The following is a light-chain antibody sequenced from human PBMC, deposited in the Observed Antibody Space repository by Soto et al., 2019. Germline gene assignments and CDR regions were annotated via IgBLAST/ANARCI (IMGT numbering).Light chain of an antibody. CDR2: GAS. J-gene: IGKJ1*01. Sequence: EIVLTQSPGTLSLSPEERAALSCRASQSVSSSSLAWYQQKPGQAPRLLVYGASSRATGVPDRFSGSGSGTDFTLIISSLRPEDFALYFCQRYGSSPQTFGQGTKVESK. CDR3: QRYGSSPQT. V-gene: IGKV3-20*01. CDR1: QSVSSSS.